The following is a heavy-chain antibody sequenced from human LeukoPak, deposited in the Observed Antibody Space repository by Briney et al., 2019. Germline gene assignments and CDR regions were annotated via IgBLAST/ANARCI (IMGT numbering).Heavy chain of an antibody. CDR3: AREYTLYRSGWFLDY. CDR1: GYSISSGYY. V-gene: IGHV4-38-2*02. CDR2: IYHSGST. J-gene: IGHJ4*02. Sequence: SETLSLTCTVSGYSISSGYYWGWIRQPPGKGLEWIGSIYHSGSTYYNPSLKSRVTISVDTSKNQFSLKLSSVTAADTAVYYCAREYTLYRSGWFLDYWGQGTLVTVSS. D-gene: IGHD6-19*01.